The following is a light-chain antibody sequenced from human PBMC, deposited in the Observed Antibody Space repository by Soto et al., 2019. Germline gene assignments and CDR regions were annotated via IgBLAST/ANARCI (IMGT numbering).Light chain of an antibody. V-gene: IGKV1-39*01. Sequence: DIQMTQSPSSLSASAGDRVSITCRASQSISTYLNWYHQKPGQAPRLLIYAASTLQSGVPLRYSGSGSGTDFTLTINSLQPEDFATYYCQQTYSTPRTFGQGTTVEIK. J-gene: IGKJ1*01. CDR2: AAS. CDR3: QQTYSTPRT. CDR1: QSISTY.